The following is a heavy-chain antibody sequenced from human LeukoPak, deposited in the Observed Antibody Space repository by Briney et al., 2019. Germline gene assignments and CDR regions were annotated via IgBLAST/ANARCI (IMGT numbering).Heavy chain of an antibody. J-gene: IGHJ4*02. CDR1: GYTFTSYG. D-gene: IGHD3-3*01. CDR2: ISAYNGNT. V-gene: IGHV1-18*01. Sequence: ASVKVSCKASGYTFTSYGISWVRQAPGQGLEWMGWISAYNGNTNYAQKLQGRVTMTTDTSTSTAYMELRSLRSDDTAVYYCARAHYDFWSGYYNDYWGQGTLVTVSS. CDR3: ARAHYDFWSGYYNDY.